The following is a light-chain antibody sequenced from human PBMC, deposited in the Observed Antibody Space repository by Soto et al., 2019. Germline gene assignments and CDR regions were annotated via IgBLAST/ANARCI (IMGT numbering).Light chain of an antibody. V-gene: IGKV3-15*01. CDR2: GEF. CDR1: QSISDN. Sequence: EIVMTQSPATLSVSPGERVTLSCRASQSISDNLAWFQQKSGQAPRLLIHGEFKRATGVPVRFTGSGSGTEFTLTISSLQYEDSAVYYCQQYHNWTPQYTFGQGTKLQIK. J-gene: IGKJ2*01. CDR3: QQYHNWTPQYT.